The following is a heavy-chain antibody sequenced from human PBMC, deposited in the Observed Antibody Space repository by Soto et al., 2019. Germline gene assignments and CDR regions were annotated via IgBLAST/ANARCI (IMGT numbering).Heavy chain of an antibody. CDR3: ARENAASIVVGPAARGYYYYGMDV. D-gene: IGHD2-2*01. J-gene: IGHJ6*02. V-gene: IGHV1-18*01. CDR1: GYTFTSYG. CDR2: ISAYNGNT. Sequence: GASVKVSCKASGYTFTSYGISWVRQAPGQGLEWMGWISAYNGNTNYAQKLQGRVTMTTDTSTSTAYMELRSLRSDDTAVYYCARENAASIVVGPAARGYYYYGMDVWGQGTTVTVYS.